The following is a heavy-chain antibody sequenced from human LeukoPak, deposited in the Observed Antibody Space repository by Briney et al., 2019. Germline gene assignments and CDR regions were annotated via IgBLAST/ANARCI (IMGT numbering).Heavy chain of an antibody. CDR2: ISYDGSNK. Sequence: PGGSLRLSCAAPGFTFSSYAMHWVRQAPGKGLEWVAVISYDGSNKYYADSVKGRFTISRDNSKNTLYLQMNSLRAEDTAVYYCARAGGRIGARLEVDYWGQGTLVTVSS. J-gene: IGHJ4*02. D-gene: IGHD6-6*01. CDR3: ARAGGRIGARLEVDY. V-gene: IGHV3-30*01. CDR1: GFTFSSYA.